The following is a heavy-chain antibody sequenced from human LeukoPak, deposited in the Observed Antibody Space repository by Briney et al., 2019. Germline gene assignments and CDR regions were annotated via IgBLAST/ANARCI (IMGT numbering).Heavy chain of an antibody. Sequence: GESLKISCKGSGYSFTSYWIGWVRQMPGKGLEWMGIIYPGDSDTRYSPSFQGQVTISADKSISTAYLQWSSLKASDTAMYYCARHPDYGSGSYSIDYWGQGTLVTVSS. V-gene: IGHV5-51*01. CDR3: ARHPDYGSGSYSIDY. CDR1: GYSFTSYW. CDR2: IYPGDSDT. D-gene: IGHD3-10*01. J-gene: IGHJ4*02.